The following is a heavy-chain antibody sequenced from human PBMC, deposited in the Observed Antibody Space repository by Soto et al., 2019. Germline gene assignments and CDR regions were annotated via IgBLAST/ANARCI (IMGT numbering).Heavy chain of an antibody. Sequence: GGSLRLSCAASGFTFSSYGMHWVRQAPGKGLEWEAVISYDGSNKYYADSVKGRFTISRDNSKNTLYLQMNSLRAEDTAVYYCAKSHTMASSDYWGQEPWSPSP. J-gene: IGHJ4*01. D-gene: IGHD3-10*01. CDR1: GFTFSSYG. CDR3: AKSHTMASSDY. CDR2: ISYDGSNK. V-gene: IGHV3-30*18.